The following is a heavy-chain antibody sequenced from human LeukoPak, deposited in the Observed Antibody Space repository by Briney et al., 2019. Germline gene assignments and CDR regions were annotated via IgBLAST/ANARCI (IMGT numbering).Heavy chain of an antibody. D-gene: IGHD5-18*01. CDR3: AAYSYGDY. Sequence: GGSLRLSCAASGFTFSNYWMSWVRQAPGKGLEWVSVIYSGGSTNYADSVKGRFTISRDNSKNTLYLQMNSLRAEDTAVYYCAAYSYGDYWGQGTLVTVSS. CDR2: IYSGGST. CDR1: GFTFSNYW. J-gene: IGHJ4*02. V-gene: IGHV3-66*01.